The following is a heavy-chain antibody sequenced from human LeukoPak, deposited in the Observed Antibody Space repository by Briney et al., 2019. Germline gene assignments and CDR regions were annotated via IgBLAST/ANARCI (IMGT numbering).Heavy chain of an antibody. V-gene: IGHV3-69-1*01. J-gene: IGHJ6*03. CDR2: ISSSSYI. CDR3: ARDLWHIARYGHYMDV. D-gene: IGHD2-21*01. CDR1: GFTVSSNY. Sequence: GGSLRLSCAASGFTVSSNYMSWVRQAPGKGLEWVSFISSSSYIYYADSVKGRFTISRDNAKNSLYLQMNSLRAEDTAVYYCARDLWHIARYGHYMDVWGKGTTVTISS.